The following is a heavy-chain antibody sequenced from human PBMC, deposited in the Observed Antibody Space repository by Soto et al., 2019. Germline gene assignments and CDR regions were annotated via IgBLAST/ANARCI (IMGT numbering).Heavy chain of an antibody. D-gene: IGHD2-15*01. Sequence: GGSLRLSCAASGFTFSGYAMGWVRQGPGKGLEWVAVVSIGGSTHYADSVRGRFTISRDNSKSTLSLQMNSLTAEDTAVYFCAKRRGAGGHFDYWGQGALVTVSS. J-gene: IGHJ4*02. V-gene: IGHV3-23*01. CDR1: GFTFSGYA. CDR2: VSIGGST. CDR3: AKRRGAGGHFDY.